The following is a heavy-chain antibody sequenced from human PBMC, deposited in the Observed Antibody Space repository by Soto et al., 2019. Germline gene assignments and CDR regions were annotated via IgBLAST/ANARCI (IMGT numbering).Heavy chain of an antibody. J-gene: IGHJ4*02. CDR3: ARVYCSGGSCYSIDY. CDR2: INPSGGST. V-gene: IGHV1-46*03. CDR1: GYIFVNYG. D-gene: IGHD2-15*01. Sequence: ASVKVSCKASGYIFVNYGISWVRQAPGQGLEWMGIINPSGGSTSYAQKFQGRVTMTRDTSTSTVYMELSSLRSEDTAVYYCARVYCSGGSCYSIDYWGQGTLVTVSS.